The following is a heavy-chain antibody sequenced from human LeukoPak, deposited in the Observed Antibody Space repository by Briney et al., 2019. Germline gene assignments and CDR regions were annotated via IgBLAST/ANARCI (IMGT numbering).Heavy chain of an antibody. D-gene: IGHD6-19*01. CDR2: IYYSGST. CDR1: GGSISSSSYY. Sequence: PSGTLSLTCTVSGGSISSSSYYWGWIRQPPGKGLEWIGSIYYSGSTYYNPSLKSRVTISVDTSKNQFSLKLSSVTAADTAVYYCFIGSGWTNFDYWGQGTLVTVSS. J-gene: IGHJ4*02. V-gene: IGHV4-39*01. CDR3: FIGSGWTNFDY.